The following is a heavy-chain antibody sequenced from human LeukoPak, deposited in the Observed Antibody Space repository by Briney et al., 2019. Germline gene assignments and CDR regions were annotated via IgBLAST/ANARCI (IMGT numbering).Heavy chain of an antibody. V-gene: IGHV4-4*02. CDR3: ARYVDKSGSHPYYFDY. D-gene: IGHD3-10*01. Sequence: PSETLSLTCAVSGGSISSSNWWSWVRQPPGKGLEWIGEIYHRGSTNYNPSLKSRVTISIDKSKSQFSLKLSSVTAADTAVYYCARYVDKSGSHPYYFDYWGQGTLVTVSS. CDR1: GGSISSSNW. CDR2: IYHRGST. J-gene: IGHJ4*02.